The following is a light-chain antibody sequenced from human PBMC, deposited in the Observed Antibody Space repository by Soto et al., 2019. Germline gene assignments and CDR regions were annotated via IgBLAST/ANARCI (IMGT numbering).Light chain of an antibody. J-gene: IGKJ2*01. CDR1: QGISFD. CDR2: AAS. CDR3: LQDYNFPYT. Sequence: AIQMTQSPSSLSTSVGDRVTITCRASQGISFDVAWYQQKPGKAPKLLIYAASSLQSGVPSRFSGSGSDTDFTLTISSLQPEDFATYYCLQDYNFPYTFGQGTKLEIK. V-gene: IGKV1-6*01.